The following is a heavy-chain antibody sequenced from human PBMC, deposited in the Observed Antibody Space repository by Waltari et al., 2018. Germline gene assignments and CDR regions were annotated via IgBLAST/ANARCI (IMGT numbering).Heavy chain of an antibody. V-gene: IGHV4-59*12. D-gene: IGHD4-17*01. Sequence: QLQLQESGPGLVKPSETLSLTCAVSGGSISSNYWSWIRQPPGKGLEWIGRISGTDGSTDYNPSLNSRVTISTDTSKNQFSLKLSSVTAADTAVYYCARDRRAYGSNVDYWGQGVLVTVSS. J-gene: IGHJ4*02. CDR3: ARDRRAYGSNVDY. CDR2: ISGTDGST. CDR1: GGSISSNY.